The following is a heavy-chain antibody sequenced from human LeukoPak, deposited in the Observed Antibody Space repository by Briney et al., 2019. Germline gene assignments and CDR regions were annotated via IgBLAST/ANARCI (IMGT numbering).Heavy chain of an antibody. V-gene: IGHV3-9*01. CDR2: ISWNSGSI. Sequence: GGSLRLSCAASGFTFDDYAMHWVRHAPGKGLEWISGISWNSGSIGYADSVKGRFTISRDNAKNSLYLQMNSLRAEDTALYYCAKGRGYSYGYGAFDIWGQGTMVTVSS. CDR3: AKGRGYSYGYGAFDI. J-gene: IGHJ3*02. CDR1: GFTFDDYA. D-gene: IGHD5-18*01.